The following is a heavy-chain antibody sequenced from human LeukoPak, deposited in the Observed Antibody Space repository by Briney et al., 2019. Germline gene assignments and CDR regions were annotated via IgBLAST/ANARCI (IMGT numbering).Heavy chain of an antibody. Sequence: PSETLSLTCTVSGGSISSSSYYWGWIRQPPGKGLEWIGNIYYSGSTYYNPSLRSRVTISVDTSEKQFSLKLSSVTAADTAVYYCARESYGSGRGFDPWGQGTLVTVSS. J-gene: IGHJ5*02. D-gene: IGHD3-10*01. CDR1: GGSISSSSYY. V-gene: IGHV4-39*07. CDR3: ARESYGSGRGFDP. CDR2: IYYSGST.